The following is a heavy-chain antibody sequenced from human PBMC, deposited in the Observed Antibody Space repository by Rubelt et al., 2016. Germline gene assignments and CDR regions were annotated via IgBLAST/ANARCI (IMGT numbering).Heavy chain of an antibody. CDR1: GYTFTTFA. Sequence: QVQLVQSGAEVKKPGASVKVSCKASGYTFTTFAMHWVRQAPGQRLEWLGWINTGNGNKQYSQKFQGRVTITRDSSASTAYMELNSLTSEDTAVYYCARDFQGSGSYYGYWGQGTLVTVSS. V-gene: IGHV1-3*04. J-gene: IGHJ4*02. CDR3: ARDFQGSGSYYGY. D-gene: IGHD3-10*01. CDR2: INTGNGNK.